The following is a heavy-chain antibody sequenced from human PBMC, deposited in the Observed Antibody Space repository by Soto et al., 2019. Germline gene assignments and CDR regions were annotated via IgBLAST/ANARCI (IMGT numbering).Heavy chain of an antibody. CDR2: IKSKTDGGTT. CDR3: TTTPRDSSSFRWEPGPDY. V-gene: IGHV3-15*07. D-gene: IGHD6-6*01. J-gene: IGHJ4*02. Sequence: GGSLRLSCAASGFTFSNAWMNWVRQAPGKGLEWVGRIKSKTDGGTTDYAAPVKGRFTISRDDSKTTLYLQMNSLKTEDTAVYCCTTTPRDSSSFRWEPGPDYWGQGTLVTVSS. CDR1: GFTFSNAW.